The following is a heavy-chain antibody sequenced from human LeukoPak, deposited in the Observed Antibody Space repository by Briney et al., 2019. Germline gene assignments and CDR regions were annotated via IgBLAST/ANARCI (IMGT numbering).Heavy chain of an antibody. J-gene: IGHJ4*02. CDR3: ARDRGRQWLVAPGDY. CDR1: GGTFSSYA. V-gene: IGHV1-69*04. CDR2: IIPILGIA. D-gene: IGHD6-19*01. Sequence: GSSVKVSCKASGGTFSSYAISWVRQAPGQGLEWMGRIIPILGIANYAQKFQGRVTITADKSTSTAYMELSSLRSEDTAVYYCARDRGRQWLVAPGDYWGQGTLVTVSS.